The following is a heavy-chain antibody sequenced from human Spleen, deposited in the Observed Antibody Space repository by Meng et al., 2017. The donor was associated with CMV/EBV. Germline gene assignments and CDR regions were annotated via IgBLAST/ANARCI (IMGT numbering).Heavy chain of an antibody. CDR3: GRGTHDVWGGGLFDY. V-gene: IGHV3-30*04. Sequence: SGFPFSFYALPRVRPGPGQGVDGVANISYGANDIFFADSVEGRFTLSRDNSKNPLYLEMNGPGGEGTAMYFCGRGTHDVWGGGLFDYWGQGTLVTVSS. CDR2: ISYGANDI. J-gene: IGHJ4*02. D-gene: IGHD3-16*01. CDR1: GFPFSFYA.